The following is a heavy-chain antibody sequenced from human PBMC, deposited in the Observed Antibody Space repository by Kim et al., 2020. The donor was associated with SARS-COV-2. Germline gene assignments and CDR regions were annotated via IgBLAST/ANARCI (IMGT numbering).Heavy chain of an antibody. D-gene: IGHD6-6*01. Sequence: VKGRFNICRDNSKNTLYLQMNSLRAEDTAVYYCARESIAALGVGEAFFDPWGQGTLVTVSS. J-gene: IGHJ5*02. V-gene: IGHV3-30*07. CDR3: ARESIAALGVGEAFFDP.